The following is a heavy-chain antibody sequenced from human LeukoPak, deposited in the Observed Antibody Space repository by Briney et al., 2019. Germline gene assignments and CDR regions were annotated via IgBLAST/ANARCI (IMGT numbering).Heavy chain of an antibody. V-gene: IGHV4-31*03. J-gene: IGHJ4*02. D-gene: IGHD5/OR15-5a*01. CDR2: IYYSGST. CDR3: ARDTGRVSLDY. Sequence: SETLSLTCTVSGGSISSGGYYWSWIRQHPGKGLEWIGYIYYSGSTYYNPSLKSRVTIPVDTSMNQFSLKLSSVTAADTAVYYCARDTGRVSLDYWGQGTLVTVSS. CDR1: GGSISSGGYY.